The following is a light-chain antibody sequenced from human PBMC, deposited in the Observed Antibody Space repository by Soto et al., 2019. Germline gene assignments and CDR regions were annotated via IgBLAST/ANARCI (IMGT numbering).Light chain of an antibody. CDR2: WAS. Sequence: DIVMTQSPDSLAVSLGERATINCKSGQSVLYSSNNKSYLAWYQQKPGQPPKLLIYWASSRESGVPDRITGSGSGTDFTLTISSLQAEDVAVYYCQQYYNTPLTFGGGTKVEIK. V-gene: IGKV4-1*01. J-gene: IGKJ4*01. CDR3: QQYYNTPLT. CDR1: QSVLYSSNNKSY.